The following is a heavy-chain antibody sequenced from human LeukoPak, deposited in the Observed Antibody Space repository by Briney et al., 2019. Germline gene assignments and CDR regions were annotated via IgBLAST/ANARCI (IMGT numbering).Heavy chain of an antibody. Sequence: GSLRLSCAASGFTFSSYSMNWVRQAPGKGLEWVSSISSSSSYIYYADSVKGRFTISRDNAKNSLYLQMNSLRAEDTAVYYCARNHDYSKMYYMDVWGKGTTVTVSS. CDR3: ARNHDYSKMYYMDV. CDR2: ISSSSSYI. J-gene: IGHJ6*03. CDR1: GFTFSSYS. D-gene: IGHD4-11*01. V-gene: IGHV3-21*01.